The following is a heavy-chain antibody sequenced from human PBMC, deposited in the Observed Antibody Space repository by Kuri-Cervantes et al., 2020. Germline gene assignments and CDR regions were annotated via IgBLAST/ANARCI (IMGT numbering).Heavy chain of an antibody. Sequence: SCAVSGGSISSGDYSWSWIRQPPGKGLEWIGYIYHSGSTYYNPSLKSRVTISVDTSKNQFSLKLSSVTAADTAVYYCARGRPKSYYDSSGYLYDYWGQGTLVTVSS. CDR2: IYHSGST. D-gene: IGHD3-22*01. CDR3: ARGRPKSYYDSSGYLYDY. CDR1: GGSISSGDYS. J-gene: IGHJ4*02. V-gene: IGHV4-30-2*01.